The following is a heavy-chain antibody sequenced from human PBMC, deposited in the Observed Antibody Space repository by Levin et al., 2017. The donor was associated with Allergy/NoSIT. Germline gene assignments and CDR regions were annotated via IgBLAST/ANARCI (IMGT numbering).Heavy chain of an antibody. CDR3: AREGHSSDSDPFDI. Sequence: AGGSLRLSCAASGFTFSSYWMHWVRQGSGKGLVWVSRISSDGSGTRYADSVKGRFTISRDNAKSTLYLQMNSLRAEDTAVYYCAREGHSSDSDPFDIWGQGTMVTVSS. J-gene: IGHJ3*02. V-gene: IGHV3-74*01. CDR1: GFTFSSYW. CDR2: ISSDGSGT. D-gene: IGHD5-18*01.